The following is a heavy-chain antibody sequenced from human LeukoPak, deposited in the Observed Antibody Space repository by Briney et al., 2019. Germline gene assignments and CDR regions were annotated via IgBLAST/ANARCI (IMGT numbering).Heavy chain of an antibody. D-gene: IGHD3-22*01. CDR3: ARQDRGGSSGYYPPGVY. Sequence: SETLSLTCIVSGGSISSSNYYWGWIRQPPGKGLEWIGAIRSYGSAYYNPSLSSRVTMSVDTSKNQFSLKLNSVTAADTAVYYCARQDRGGSSGYYPPGVYWGQGTLVTVSS. V-gene: IGHV4-39*01. CDR2: IRSYGSA. J-gene: IGHJ4*02. CDR1: GGSISSSNYY.